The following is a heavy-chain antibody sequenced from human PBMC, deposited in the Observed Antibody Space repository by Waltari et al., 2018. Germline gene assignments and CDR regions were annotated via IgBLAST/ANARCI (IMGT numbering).Heavy chain of an antibody. V-gene: IGHV1-24*01. D-gene: IGHD2-8*02. J-gene: IGHJ4*02. CDR3: ATLLGVLGGPDY. CDR2: FDPEDGET. CDR1: GCTLTELS. Sequence: QVQLVQSGAEVKEPGASEKVSCKVSGCTLTELSMHWVRPAPGKGLEWMGGFDPEDGETIYEQKFQGRVTMTEDTSTDTAYMELSSLRSEDTAVYYCATLLGVLGGPDYWGQGTLVTVSS.